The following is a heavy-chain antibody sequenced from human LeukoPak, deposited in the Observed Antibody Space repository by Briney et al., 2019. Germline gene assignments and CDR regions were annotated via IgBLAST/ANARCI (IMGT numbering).Heavy chain of an antibody. CDR3: ARHLTTVVTLDY. V-gene: IGHV4-39*01. J-gene: IGHJ4*02. D-gene: IGHD4-23*01. CDR2: IYYSGST. Sequence: PSETLSLTCTVSGGSISSSSYYWGWIRQPPGKGLEWIGSIYYSGSTYYNPSLKSRVTISVDTSKNQFSLKLSSVTAADTAVYYCARHLTTVVTLDYWGQGTLVTVSS. CDR1: GGSISSSSYY.